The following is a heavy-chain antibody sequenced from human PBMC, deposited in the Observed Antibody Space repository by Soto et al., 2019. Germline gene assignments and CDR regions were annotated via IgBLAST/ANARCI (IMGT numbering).Heavy chain of an antibody. Sequence: SETLSLTCTVSGGSMSSSSYYWGWIRQPPGKGLEWIANMYFSGFYSGSTSYNPSLKSRVTISVDTSKNQFSLQVSSVTAADTAVYYCARGFDILTFGFCLDYWGQGTLVTSPQ. CDR2: MYFSGFYSGST. CDR1: GGSMSSSSYY. CDR3: ARGFDILTFGFCLDY. D-gene: IGHD3-9*01. J-gene: IGHJ4*02. V-gene: IGHV4-39*01.